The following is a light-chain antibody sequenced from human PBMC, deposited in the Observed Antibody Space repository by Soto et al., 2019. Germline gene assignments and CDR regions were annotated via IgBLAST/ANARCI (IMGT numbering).Light chain of an antibody. CDR2: DTS. J-gene: IGLJ2*01. V-gene: IGLV7-46*01. Sequence: QAVVTQEPSLTVSPGGTVTLTCGSSTGAITSGHYPYWFQQKPGQAPRTLIYDTSNKHSWTPARFSGSLPGGKAALTRSGAQPEDEAEYYCLLFYTDIRGVFGGGTKLTVL. CDR1: TGAITSGHY. CDR3: LLFYTDIRGV.